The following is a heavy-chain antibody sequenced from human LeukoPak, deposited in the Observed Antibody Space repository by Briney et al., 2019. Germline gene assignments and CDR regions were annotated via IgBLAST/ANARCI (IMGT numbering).Heavy chain of an antibody. CDR3: ARDRRDYGDLDHLFDY. CDR1: GGSINTYY. D-gene: IGHD4-17*01. V-gene: IGHV4-59*01. Sequence: SDTLSLTCTVSGGSINTYYWSWIRQPPGKGLEWIGYIYYSGITNYNPSLKSRVTISVDTSKNQFSLKLSSVTAADTAVYYCARDRRDYGDLDHLFDYWGQGTLVTVSS. J-gene: IGHJ4*02. CDR2: IYYSGIT.